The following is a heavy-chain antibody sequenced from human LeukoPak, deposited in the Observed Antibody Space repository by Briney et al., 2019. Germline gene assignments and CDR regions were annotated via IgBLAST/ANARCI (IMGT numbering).Heavy chain of an antibody. D-gene: IGHD3-10*01. Sequence: ASVKVSCKASGYTFTSYGISWVRQAPGQGLEWMGWISAYNGNTNYAQKLQGRVTMTTDTSTSTAYMELSSLRSEDTAVYYCARTYGSGSPNYYYYYYMDVWGKGTTVTVSS. CDR1: GYTFTSYG. CDR3: ARTYGSGSPNYYYYYYMDV. J-gene: IGHJ6*03. V-gene: IGHV1-18*01. CDR2: ISAYNGNT.